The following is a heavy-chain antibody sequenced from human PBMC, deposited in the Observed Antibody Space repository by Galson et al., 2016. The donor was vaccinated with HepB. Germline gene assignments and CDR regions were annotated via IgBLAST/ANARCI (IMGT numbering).Heavy chain of an antibody. CDR3: ARGRLDV. CDR1: AYTFTTYY. J-gene: IGHJ6*02. CDR2: ISPSGGST. V-gene: IGHV1-46*01. Sequence: SVKVSCKASAYTFTTYYMHWVRQAPGQGLEWMGMISPSGGSTSYAQKFQGRVTMTRDTSTSTVYMELSSLRSEDTAMYYCARGRLDVWGQGTTVTVSS.